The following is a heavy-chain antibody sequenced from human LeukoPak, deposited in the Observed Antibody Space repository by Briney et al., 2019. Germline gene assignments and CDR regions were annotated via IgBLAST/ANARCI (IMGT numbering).Heavy chain of an antibody. Sequence: SVKVSCKASGGXFSSYAISWVRQAPGQGLEWMGGIIPIFGTANYAQKFQGRVTITADESTSTAYMELSSLRSEDTAVYYCARVPSNSGYDGYYFDYWGQGTLVTVSS. V-gene: IGHV1-69*13. CDR1: GGXFSSYA. J-gene: IGHJ4*02. D-gene: IGHD5-12*01. CDR2: IIPIFGTA. CDR3: ARVPSNSGYDGYYFDY.